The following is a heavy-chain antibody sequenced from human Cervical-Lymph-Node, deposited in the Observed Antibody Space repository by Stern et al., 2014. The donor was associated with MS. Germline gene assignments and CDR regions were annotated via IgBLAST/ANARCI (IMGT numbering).Heavy chain of an antibody. CDR1: GFTFTSSA. CDR2: VVVGRCNT. CDR3: AAEPMYYSDSVGAFDI. J-gene: IGHJ3*02. Sequence: QLVQSGPEVKKPGTSVKVSCKASGFTFTSSAVQWVRQARGQRLEWIGWVVVGRCNTNYPQKFQERVTITRDMSTSTAYMELSSLRSEDTAVYYCAAEPMYYSDSVGAFDIWGQGTMVTVSS. D-gene: IGHD3-22*01. V-gene: IGHV1-58*01.